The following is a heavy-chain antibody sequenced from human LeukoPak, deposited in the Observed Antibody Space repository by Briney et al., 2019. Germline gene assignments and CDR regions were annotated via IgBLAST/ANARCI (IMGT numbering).Heavy chain of an antibody. V-gene: IGHV3-23*01. CDR1: GFTFSNYA. Sequence: PGGSLRLSCAAPGFTFSNYAMGWVRQAPGKGLEWVSSINGRDGRTYYADSVGGRFSISSDNSKNTLFLQMNSLRAEDTAVYYCARGEAFAFDMWGQGTVVTVSS. J-gene: IGHJ3*02. CDR2: INGRDGRT. CDR3: ARGEAFAFDM.